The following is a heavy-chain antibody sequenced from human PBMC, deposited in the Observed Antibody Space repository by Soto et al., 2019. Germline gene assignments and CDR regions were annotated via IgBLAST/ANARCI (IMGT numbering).Heavy chain of an antibody. Sequence: QVQLVESGGGVVQPGRSLRLSCTASGFTFSSYAMHWVRQAPGKGLEWVAVISYDGSNKYYADSVKGRFTISRDNSKNTLFLQMNSLRAEDTAVYYCARPDYGSGSYPDYWGQGTPVTVSS. V-gene: IGHV3-30-3*01. CDR2: ISYDGSNK. D-gene: IGHD3-10*01. CDR1: GFTFSSYA. CDR3: ARPDYGSGSYPDY. J-gene: IGHJ4*02.